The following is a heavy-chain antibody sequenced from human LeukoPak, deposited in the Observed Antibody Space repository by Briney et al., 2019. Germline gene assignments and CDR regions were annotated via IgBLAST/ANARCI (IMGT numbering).Heavy chain of an antibody. Sequence: ASVKVSFKASGYTFTSYYVHWVRQAPGQGLEWMGIINPSGGSTSYAQKFQGRVTMTRDTSTSTVYMELSSLRSEDTAVYYCAKGSTSYGYLFDYWGQGTLVTVSS. V-gene: IGHV1-46*01. J-gene: IGHJ4*02. D-gene: IGHD3-16*01. CDR2: INPSGGST. CDR3: AKGSTSYGYLFDY. CDR1: GYTFTSYY.